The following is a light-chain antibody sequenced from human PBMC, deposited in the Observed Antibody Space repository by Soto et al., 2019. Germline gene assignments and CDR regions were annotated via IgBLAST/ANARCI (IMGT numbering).Light chain of an antibody. CDR2: GNS. CDR1: SSNIGAGYD. CDR3: QSYDSSLSGSV. V-gene: IGLV1-40*01. Sequence: VLTQPPSVSGAPGQRVTISCTGSSSNIGAGYDVHWYQQLPGTAPKLLIYGNSNRPSGVPDRFSGSKSGTSASLAITGLQAEDEADYYCQSYDSSLSGSVFGGGTQLTVL. J-gene: IGLJ2*01.